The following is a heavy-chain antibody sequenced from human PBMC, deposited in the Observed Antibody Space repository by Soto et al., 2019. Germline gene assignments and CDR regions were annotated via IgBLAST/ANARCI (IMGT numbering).Heavy chain of an antibody. D-gene: IGHD1-7*01. J-gene: IGHJ4*02. V-gene: IGHV3-23*01. CDR2: MGGSSSTT. CDR1: GLTFSNYA. CDR3: AKNQERELPRVIDF. Sequence: EVRLLESGGGLVQPGGSLRLSGATSGLTFSNYAMSWVRQAPGGGLEWVSSMGGSSSTTYYADSVRGRFTISRDRSKNTLYLQMSSLRAEDTALYYCAKNQERELPRVIDFWGQGTLVTVSS.